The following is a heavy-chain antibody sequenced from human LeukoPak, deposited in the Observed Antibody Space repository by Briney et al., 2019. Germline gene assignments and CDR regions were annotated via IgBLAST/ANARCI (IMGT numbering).Heavy chain of an antibody. V-gene: IGHV1-8*01. CDR2: MNPNSGNI. CDR1: GYPFTSYD. J-gene: IGHJ2*01. CDR3: ASEGLDL. Sequence: GASVKVSCKASGYPFTSYDINWVRQATGQGLEWMGYMNPNSGNIGYGLKFQGRVTMTWDTSISTAYMEMFSLRSEDTAIYYCASEGLDLWGRGTLVTVSS.